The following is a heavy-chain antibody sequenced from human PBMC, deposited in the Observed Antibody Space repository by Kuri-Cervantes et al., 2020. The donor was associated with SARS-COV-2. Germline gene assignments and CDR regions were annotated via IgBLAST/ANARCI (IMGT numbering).Heavy chain of an antibody. D-gene: IGHD3-22*01. CDR1: GYSFTSYW. V-gene: IGHV5-10-1*01. CDR2: IDPSDSYT. CDR3: ARHFRHYYDSSGYYHDDY. Sequence: GESLKISCKSSGYSFTSYWISWVRQMPGKGLEWMGRIDPSDSYTNYSPSSQGHVTISADKSISTAYLQWSSLKASDTPMYYCARHFRHYYDSSGYYHDDYWGQGTLVTVSS. J-gene: IGHJ4*02.